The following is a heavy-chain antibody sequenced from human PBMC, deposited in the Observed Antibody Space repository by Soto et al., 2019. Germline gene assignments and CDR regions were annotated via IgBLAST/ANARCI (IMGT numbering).Heavy chain of an antibody. CDR3: AKSGSSGWYGWFDP. Sequence: ESGAPLVILPHPLTLLCIFSGFSLRTSGRVVGWIRQPPGTALEWLGFIYWNDDKRYSPSLKSRLTITKDTSKNQVVLTMTNIDPVDTATYYCAKSGSSGWYGWFDPWGQGTLVTVSS. CDR1: GFSLRTSGRV. D-gene: IGHD6-19*01. CDR2: IYWNDDK. J-gene: IGHJ5*02. V-gene: IGHV2-5*01.